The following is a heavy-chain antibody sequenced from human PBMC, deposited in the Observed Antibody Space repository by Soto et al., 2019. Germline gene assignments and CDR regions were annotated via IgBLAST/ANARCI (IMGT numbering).Heavy chain of an antibody. V-gene: IGHV1-3*01. CDR2: INAGNGNT. J-gene: IGHJ2*01. Sequence: VQLVQSGAEVKKPGASVKVSCKASGYTFTSYAMHWVRQAPGQRLEWMGWINAGNGNTKYSQKFQGRVTXXRXTSASTAYKEQISLRSEDTAVYYCARGASLYWYFDLWGRGTLVTVSS. CDR3: ARGASLYWYFDL. CDR1: GYTFTSYA.